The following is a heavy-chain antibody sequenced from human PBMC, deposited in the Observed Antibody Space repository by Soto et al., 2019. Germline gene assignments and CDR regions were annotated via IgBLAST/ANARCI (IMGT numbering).Heavy chain of an antibody. Sequence: PGGSLRLSWAESGFTFSNFGMHWVRQAPGKGLEWVALIWYYGSNKYYADSVKGRFTISRDNSKNTLYLQMDSLRAEDTAMYYCSRVDSPSTAATGFGNWGQAALVTVSS. D-gene: IGHD6-25*01. CDR1: GFTFSNFG. J-gene: IGHJ4*02. V-gene: IGHV3-33*01. CDR3: SRVDSPSTAATGFGN. CDR2: IWYYGSNK.